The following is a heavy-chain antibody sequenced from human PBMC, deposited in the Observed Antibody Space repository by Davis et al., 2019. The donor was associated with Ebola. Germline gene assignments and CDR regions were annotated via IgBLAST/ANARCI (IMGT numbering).Heavy chain of an antibody. CDR1: GFTVSSNY. Sequence: GGSLRLSCAASGFTVSSNYMSWVRQAPGKGLEWVSVIYNGGSTYYADSVKGRFTISRDNSKNTLYLQMNSLRAEDTAVYYCAREVAVVYFDYWGQGTLVTVSS. V-gene: IGHV3-53*01. D-gene: IGHD6-19*01. J-gene: IGHJ4*02. CDR3: AREVAVVYFDY. CDR2: IYNGGST.